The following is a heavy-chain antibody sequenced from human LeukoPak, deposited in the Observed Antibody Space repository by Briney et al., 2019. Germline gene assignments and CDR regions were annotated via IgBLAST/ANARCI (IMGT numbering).Heavy chain of an antibody. V-gene: IGHV1-2*02. Sequence: ASVKVSCKASGHTFTGYYMHWVRQAPGQGLEWMGWINPNSGGTNYAQKFRGRVTMTRDTSISTAYMELSRLRSDDTAVYYCARPYGGGYSYVPLDYWGQGTLVTVSS. CDR2: INPNSGGT. J-gene: IGHJ4*02. D-gene: IGHD5-18*01. CDR1: GHTFTGYY. CDR3: ARPYGGGYSYVPLDY.